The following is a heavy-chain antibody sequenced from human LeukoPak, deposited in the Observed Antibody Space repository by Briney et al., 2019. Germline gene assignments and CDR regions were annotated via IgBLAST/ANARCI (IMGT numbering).Heavy chain of an antibody. CDR1: GFTFSSYS. D-gene: IGHD3-10*01. J-gene: IGHJ4*02. CDR3: ARVSRSGSGSDTDLTFDY. V-gene: IGHV3-21*01. CDR2: ISSSSSYI. Sequence: GGSLRLSCAASGFTFSSYSMNWVRQAPGKGLEGVSSISSSSSYIYYADSVKGRFTISRDNAKNSLYLQMNSLRAEDTAVYYCARVSRSGSGSDTDLTFDYWGQGTLVTVSS.